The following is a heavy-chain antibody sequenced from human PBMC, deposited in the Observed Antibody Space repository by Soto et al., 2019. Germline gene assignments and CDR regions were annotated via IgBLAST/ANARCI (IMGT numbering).Heavy chain of an antibody. Sequence: EVQLLESGGGLVQPGGSLRLSCAASGFTFSNYAMSWVRQTPGKGLEWVSTISGGGGNTYYPDSVKGWFTISRDNSKDTVYLPMNSMRAEDTAVYYCAKERLGRGADYWGQGDLVTVTS. CDR3: AKERLGRGADY. CDR1: GFTFSNYA. CDR2: ISGGGGNT. J-gene: IGHJ4*02. V-gene: IGHV3-23*01.